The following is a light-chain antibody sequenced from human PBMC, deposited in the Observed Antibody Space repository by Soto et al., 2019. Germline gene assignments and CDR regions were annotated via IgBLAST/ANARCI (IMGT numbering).Light chain of an antibody. CDR1: SSDVGGYNF. CDR2: EVT. V-gene: IGLV2-14*01. Sequence: QSVLTQPASVSGSPGQSITISCTGTSSDVGGYNFVSWYQQHPGKAPKLMIYEVTDRPSGVSNRFSGSKSGSTASLTISGLQAEEEADYYCSSYTSRNTLAFGGGTKLTVL. CDR3: SSYTSRNTLA. J-gene: IGLJ2*01.